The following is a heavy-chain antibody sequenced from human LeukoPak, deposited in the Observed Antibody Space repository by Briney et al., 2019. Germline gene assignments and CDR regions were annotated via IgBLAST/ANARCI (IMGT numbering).Heavy chain of an antibody. Sequence: PSETLSLTYAVYGGSFSGYYWSWIRQPPGKGLEWIGEINHSGSTNYNPSLKSRVTISVDTSKNQFSLKLSSVTAADTAVYYCARGSAAAGLYGDYWGQGTLVTVSS. J-gene: IGHJ4*02. D-gene: IGHD6-13*01. CDR1: GGSFSGYY. V-gene: IGHV4-34*01. CDR2: INHSGST. CDR3: ARGSAAAGLYGDY.